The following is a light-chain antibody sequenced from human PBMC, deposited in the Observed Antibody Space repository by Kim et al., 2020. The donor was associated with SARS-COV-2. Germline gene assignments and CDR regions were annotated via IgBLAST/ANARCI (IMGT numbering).Light chain of an antibody. CDR3: NSRDSSGNHHWV. J-gene: IGLJ3*02. CDR1: SLRSYY. Sequence: LGQTVRITCQGDSLRSYYASWYQQKPGQAPVLVIYGKNNRPSGIPDRFSGSSSGNTASLTITGAQAEDEADYYCNSRDSSGNHHWVFSGGTQLTVL. CDR2: GKN. V-gene: IGLV3-19*01.